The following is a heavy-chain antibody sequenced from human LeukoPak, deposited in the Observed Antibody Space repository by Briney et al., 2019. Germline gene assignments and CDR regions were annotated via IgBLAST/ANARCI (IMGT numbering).Heavy chain of an antibody. CDR1: GFTFSSYG. CDR3: ARGKEWELLGRYYYYYMDV. J-gene: IGHJ6*03. CDR2: IRDDGSNK. Sequence: GGSLRLSCAASGFTFSSYGMHWVRQAPGKGLEWVAFIRDDGSNKYFPDSVKGRFTISRDNSRNTLYLQMNSLRAEDTAVYYCARGKEWELLGRYYYYYMDVWGKGTTVTVSS. D-gene: IGHD1-26*01. V-gene: IGHV3-30*02.